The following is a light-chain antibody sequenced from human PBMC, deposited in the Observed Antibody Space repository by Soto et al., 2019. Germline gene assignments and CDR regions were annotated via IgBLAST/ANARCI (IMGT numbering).Light chain of an antibody. V-gene: IGKV1-5*01. CDR1: QSVGSR. Sequence: DIDVTQSPSTLSASVGDRVTLTCRASQSVGSRLAWYRQKPGKAPRLLVYGASSWESGVPARFSGSGSGTEFTLTISSVQPDDFATYYCQRYNSYPWTFGQGTKVAIK. CDR3: QRYNSYPWT. CDR2: GAS. J-gene: IGKJ1*01.